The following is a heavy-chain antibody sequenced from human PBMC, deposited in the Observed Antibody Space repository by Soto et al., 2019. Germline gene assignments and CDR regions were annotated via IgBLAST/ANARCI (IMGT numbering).Heavy chain of an antibody. V-gene: IGHV1-69*12. CDR1: ASTFSSYA. CDR3: ASDQGVCTNGVCYRRHYYYYCMDV. CDR2: IIPIFGTA. Sequence: QVQLVQSGAEVKKPGSSVKVSCKASASTFSSYAISWVRQAPGQGLEWMGWIIPIFGTANYAQKFHGGVTITADESTCTDYMELSTLRFKDTVVYYCASDQGVCTNGVCYRRHYYYYCMDVWGLGTIVTASS. J-gene: IGHJ6*02. D-gene: IGHD2-8*01.